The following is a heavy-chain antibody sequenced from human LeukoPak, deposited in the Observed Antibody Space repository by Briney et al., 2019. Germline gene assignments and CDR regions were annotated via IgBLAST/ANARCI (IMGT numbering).Heavy chain of an antibody. CDR3: ARSDPYPLPDIVVVPVPSWFDP. D-gene: IGHD2-2*01. CDR2: IYYSGST. V-gene: IGHV4-39*07. Sequence: SETLSLTCTVSGGSISSSSYYWGWIRQPPGKGLEWIGSIYYSGSTYYNPSLKSRVTISVDTSKNQFSLKLSSVTAADTAVYYCARSDPYPLPDIVVVPVPSWFDPWGQGTLVTVSS. J-gene: IGHJ5*02. CDR1: GGSISSSSYY.